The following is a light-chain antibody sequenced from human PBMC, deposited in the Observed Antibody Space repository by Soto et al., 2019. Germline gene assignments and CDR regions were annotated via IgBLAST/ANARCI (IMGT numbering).Light chain of an antibody. CDR3: QQYGSLSPRIT. J-gene: IGKJ5*01. V-gene: IGKV3-20*01. CDR2: GAS. CDR1: QSVSSRY. Sequence: EIVLTQSPGTLSLSPGERATLSCRASQSVSSRYLAWYQQKPGQAPRLLIYGASSRATGIPDRFSGSGSGTDFTLTISRLEPEDFGVYYCQQYGSLSPRITFGQGTRLEIK.